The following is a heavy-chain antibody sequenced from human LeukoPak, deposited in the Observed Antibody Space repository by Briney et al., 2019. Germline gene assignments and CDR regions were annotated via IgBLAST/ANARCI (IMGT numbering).Heavy chain of an antibody. CDR3: ARDRGRYCSSTSCYTTGINYYYGMDV. J-gene: IGHJ6*02. CDR2: ISYDGSNK. V-gene: IGHV3-30-3*01. D-gene: IGHD2-2*02. Sequence: GGSLRLSCAASGFTFSSYAMHWVRQAPGKGLEWVAVISYDGSNKYYADSVKGRFTISRDNSKNTLYLQMNSLRAEDTAVYYCARDRGRYCSSTSCYTTGINYYYGMDVWGQGTTVTVSS. CDR1: GFTFSSYA.